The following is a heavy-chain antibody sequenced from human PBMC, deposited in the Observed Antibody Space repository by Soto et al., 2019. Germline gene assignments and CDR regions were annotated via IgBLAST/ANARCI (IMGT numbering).Heavy chain of an antibody. Sequence: EVQLLESGGGLGQPGGSLRLSCAASGFSFSSYAMSWVRQAPGKGLEWVSAISGSGAKTYHADSVKGRFTISRDISMNTLYLQMSSLRAEDTAVYFCAQEQNSVTTYLDYWGQGTLVTVSS. V-gene: IGHV3-23*01. J-gene: IGHJ4*02. CDR3: AQEQNSVTTYLDY. CDR1: GFSFSSYA. CDR2: ISGSGAKT. D-gene: IGHD4-17*01.